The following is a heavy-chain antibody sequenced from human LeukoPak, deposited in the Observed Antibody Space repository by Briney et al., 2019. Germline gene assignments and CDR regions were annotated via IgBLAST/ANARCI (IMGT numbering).Heavy chain of an antibody. V-gene: IGHV1-46*01. CDR1: GYTFTSYY. J-gene: IGHJ5*02. CDR3: ARGWGYDFWSRNWFDP. Sequence: ASVKVSCKASGYTFTSYYMHWVRQAPGQGLEWMGIINPSGGSTSYAQKFQGRVTMTRDTSTSTVYMELSSLRSEDTAVYYCARGWGYDFWSRNWFDPWGQGTLVTVSS. CDR2: INPSGGST. D-gene: IGHD3-3*01.